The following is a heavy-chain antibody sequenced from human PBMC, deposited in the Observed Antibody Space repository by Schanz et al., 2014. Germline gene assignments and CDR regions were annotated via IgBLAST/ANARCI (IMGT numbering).Heavy chain of an antibody. J-gene: IGHJ3*02. CDR1: GHPFTAYY. CDR2: IIPIHGIV. Sequence: QVQLVQSGAEVKKPGASVKVSCKASGHPFTAYYMHWVRQAPGQGLEWMGRIIPIHGIVNYAQRFQDRVRITADKSTSTAYMELSSLRSDDTAVYYCARGGGPEDVFDIWGQGTTVTVSS. V-gene: IGHV1-69*09. D-gene: IGHD5-12*01. CDR3: ARGGGPEDVFDI.